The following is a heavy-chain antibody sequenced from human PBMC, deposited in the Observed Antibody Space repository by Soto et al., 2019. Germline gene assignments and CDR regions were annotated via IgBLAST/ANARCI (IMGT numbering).Heavy chain of an antibody. CDR2: IYHSGST. CDR3: ARAGGLGAVAVDY. Sequence: QLQLQESGSGLVKPSQTLSLTCAVSGGSISSGGSSWSWIRQPPGKGLEWIGYIYHSGSTYYNPSLKSRVTISVDRSKNQFSLKLSSVTVADTAVCYCARAGGLGAVAVDYWGQGTLVTVSS. D-gene: IGHD6-19*01. J-gene: IGHJ4*02. V-gene: IGHV4-30-2*01. CDR1: GGSISSGGSS.